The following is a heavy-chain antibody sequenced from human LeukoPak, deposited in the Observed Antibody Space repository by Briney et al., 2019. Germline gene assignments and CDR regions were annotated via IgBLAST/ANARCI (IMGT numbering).Heavy chain of an antibody. D-gene: IGHD3-10*01. Sequence: KPSETLSLTCAVYGGSFSGYYWSWIRQPPGKGLEWIGVINYSGSTNYNPSLKSRVTISVDTSKNQFSLKLSSVTAADTAVYYCARGSRVYYGSGSYLFDYWGQGTLVTVSS. CDR2: INYSGST. J-gene: IGHJ4*02. CDR3: ARGSRVYYGSGSYLFDY. CDR1: GGSFSGYY. V-gene: IGHV4-34*01.